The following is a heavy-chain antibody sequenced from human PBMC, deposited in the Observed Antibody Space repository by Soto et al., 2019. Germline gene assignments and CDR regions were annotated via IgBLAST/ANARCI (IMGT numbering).Heavy chain of an antibody. Sequence: QVQLVQSGAEVQKPGSSVKVSCKASGGTFSSYTISWVRQAPGQGLEWMGRVIPILGIANYAQKFQGRVTITADKSTSTAYMEQSSLRSEDTAVYYCARTGTTLRESMMAFDIWGQGTMVTVSS. CDR2: VIPILGIA. J-gene: IGHJ3*02. CDR3: ARTGTTLRESMMAFDI. CDR1: GGTFSSYT. D-gene: IGHD1-1*01. V-gene: IGHV1-69*02.